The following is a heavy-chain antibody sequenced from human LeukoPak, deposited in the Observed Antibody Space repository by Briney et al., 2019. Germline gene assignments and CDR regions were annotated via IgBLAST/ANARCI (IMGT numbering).Heavy chain of an antibody. J-gene: IGHJ4*02. CDR1: GGSISSSSYY. CDR2: IYYSGST. V-gene: IGHV4-39*01. CDR3: ARGLSMTSVGAAEYYFDY. Sequence: SETLSLTCTVSGGSISSSSYYWGWIRQPPGKGLEWIGSIYYSGSTYYNPSLKSRVTISVDTSKNQFSLKLSSVTAADTAVYYCARGLSMTSVGAAEYYFDYWGQGTLVTVSS. D-gene: IGHD4-17*01.